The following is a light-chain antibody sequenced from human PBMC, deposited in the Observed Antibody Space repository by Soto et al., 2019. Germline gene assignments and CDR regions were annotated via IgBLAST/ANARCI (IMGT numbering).Light chain of an antibody. V-gene: IGKV1-39*01. CDR2: AAS. J-gene: IGKJ4*01. CDR3: QQSYSTPLT. Sequence: DTQMTQSPSSLSASVGDRVTITCRASQSISSNLNWYQQKPGKAPKLLIYAASSLQSGVPSRFSGGGSGTDFTLTISSLQPEDFATYSCQQSYSTPLTFGGGTKV. CDR1: QSISSN.